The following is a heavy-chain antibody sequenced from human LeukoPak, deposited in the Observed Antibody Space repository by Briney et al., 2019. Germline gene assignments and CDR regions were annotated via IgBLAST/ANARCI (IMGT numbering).Heavy chain of an antibody. CDR1: GFTFSSYA. Sequence: PGGSLRLSCAASGFTFSSYAMSWVRQAPGKGLEWVSAISGSGGSTYYADSVKGRFTISRDNSKNPLYLQMNSLRAEDTAVYYWAKEEPTYYYDSSASPLGYWGQGTLVTVSS. CDR2: ISGSGGST. V-gene: IGHV3-23*01. D-gene: IGHD3-22*01. CDR3: AKEEPTYYYDSSASPLGY. J-gene: IGHJ4*02.